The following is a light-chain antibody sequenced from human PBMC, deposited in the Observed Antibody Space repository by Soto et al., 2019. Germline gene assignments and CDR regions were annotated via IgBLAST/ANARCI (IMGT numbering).Light chain of an antibody. Sequence: QSALTQPASVSGSPGQSITISCTGTSSDVGAYNYVSWYQQHPGKAPKLIIYEVSNRPSGVSNRFSGSKSGNTASLTISGLQAEDEADYYCNSYASSSARVFGGGTKLTVL. J-gene: IGLJ3*02. CDR1: SSDVGAYNY. V-gene: IGLV2-14*01. CDR3: NSYASSSARV. CDR2: EVS.